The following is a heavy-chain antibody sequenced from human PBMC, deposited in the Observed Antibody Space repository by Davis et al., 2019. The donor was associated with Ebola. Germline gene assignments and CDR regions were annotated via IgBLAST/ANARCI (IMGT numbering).Heavy chain of an antibody. V-gene: IGHV4-39*01. CDR2: IYYSGST. J-gene: IGHJ4*02. D-gene: IGHD3-3*01. CDR1: GGSISSSSYY. CDR3: ARLAFLEWLSATLYYFDY. Sequence: MPSETLSLTCTVSGGSISSSSYYWGWIRQPPGKGLEWIGYIYYSGSTYYNPSLKSRVTISVDTSKNQFSLKLSSVTAADTAVYYCARLAFLEWLSATLYYFDYWGQGTLVTVSS.